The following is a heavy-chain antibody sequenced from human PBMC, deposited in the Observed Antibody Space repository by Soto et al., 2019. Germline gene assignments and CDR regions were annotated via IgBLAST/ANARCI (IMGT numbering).Heavy chain of an antibody. CDR3: GRGRSGQIVVFY. Sequence: ASVKVSCKASGYTFTGHYIHWVRQAPEQGPEWMGEIGPESGAARYAQRFQGRVTMTRDMSITTVCMELNNLSPDDTAVYYCGRGRSGQIVVFYWGQGTPVTVSS. D-gene: IGHD1-26*01. J-gene: IGHJ4*02. V-gene: IGHV1-2*02. CDR1: GYTFTGHY. CDR2: IGPESGAA.